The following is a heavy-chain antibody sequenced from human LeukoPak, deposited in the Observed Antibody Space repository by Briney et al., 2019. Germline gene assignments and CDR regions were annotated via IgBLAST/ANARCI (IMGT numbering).Heavy chain of an antibody. Sequence: TETLSLTCTVSCGSISSSPYYWGWIRQPPGKGLERIGNIYYSGSAYYNPSLKTRVTISVDTSKNQFSLKLTSVTAADTAVYYCARHASVDGNWPRPLDYWGQGSLVTVSS. CDR1: CGSISSSPYY. CDR2: IYYSGSA. J-gene: IGHJ4*02. CDR3: ARHASVDGNWPRPLDY. D-gene: IGHD6-19*01. V-gene: IGHV4-39*01.